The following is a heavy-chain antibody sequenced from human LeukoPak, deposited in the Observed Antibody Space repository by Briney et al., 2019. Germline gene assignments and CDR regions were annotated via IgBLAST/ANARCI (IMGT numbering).Heavy chain of an antibody. CDR1: GGSISSYY. CDR2: IYYTGST. D-gene: IGHD6-25*01. Sequence: PSETLSLTCTVSGGSISSYYWSWLRQPPGKGLEWIGYIYYTGSTNYNPSLKSRVTISVDTSKNQFSLKLTSVTAADTAVYFCASYVNHSTGLMSVWGLGTTVTVSS. J-gene: IGHJ6*02. CDR3: ASYVNHSTGLMSV. V-gene: IGHV4-59*01.